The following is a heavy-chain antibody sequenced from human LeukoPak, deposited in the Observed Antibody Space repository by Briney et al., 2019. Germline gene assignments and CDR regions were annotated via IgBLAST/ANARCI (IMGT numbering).Heavy chain of an antibody. V-gene: IGHV4-34*01. CDR2: IYYSGST. CDR1: GGSFSGYY. J-gene: IGHJ5*02. Sequence: SETLSLTCAVYGGSFSGYYWGWIRQTPGKGLEWIGSIYYSGSTFYSPSLKSRVTISVDTSKNQFSLKLSSVTAADTAVYYCARRRPPNSSSWTGGWFDPWGQGTLVTVSS. D-gene: IGHD6-13*01. CDR3: ARRRPPNSSSWTGGWFDP.